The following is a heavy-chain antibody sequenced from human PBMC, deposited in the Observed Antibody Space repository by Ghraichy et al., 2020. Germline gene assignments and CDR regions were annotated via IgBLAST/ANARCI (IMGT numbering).Heavy chain of an antibody. D-gene: IGHD4-11*01. J-gene: IGHJ4*02. CDR3: AKDRRRTIVTTKDY. Sequence: GGSLRLSCAASGFTFSSYGMHWVRQAPGKGLEWVAVISYDGSNKYYADSVKGRFTISRDNSKNTLYLQMNSLRAEDTAVYYCAKDRRRTIVTTKDYWGQGTLVTVSS. CDR2: ISYDGSNK. CDR1: GFTFSSYG. V-gene: IGHV3-30*18.